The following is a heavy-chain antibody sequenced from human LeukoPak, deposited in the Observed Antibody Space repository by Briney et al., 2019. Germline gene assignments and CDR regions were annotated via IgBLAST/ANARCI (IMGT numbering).Heavy chain of an antibody. Sequence: GGSLRLSCAASGFTFSDYYMSWIRQAPGKGLERVSYISSSSSYTNYADSVKGRFTISRDNAKNSLYLQMNSLRAEDTAVYYCARVGIGYYGSGENWFDPWGQGTLVTVSS. CDR3: ARVGIGYYGSGENWFDP. J-gene: IGHJ5*02. V-gene: IGHV3-11*05. D-gene: IGHD3-10*01. CDR2: ISSSSSYT. CDR1: GFTFSDYY.